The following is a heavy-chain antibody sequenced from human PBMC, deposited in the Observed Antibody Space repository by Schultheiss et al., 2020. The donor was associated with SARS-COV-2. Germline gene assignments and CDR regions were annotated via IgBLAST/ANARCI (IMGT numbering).Heavy chain of an antibody. V-gene: IGHV4-4*07. D-gene: IGHD5-18*01. J-gene: IGHJ4*02. CDR1: GGSISSYY. Sequence: SQTLSLTCTVSGGSISSYYWSWIRQPAGKGLEWIGRIYTSGSTNYNPSLKSRVTMSVDTSKNQFSLKLSSVTAADTAVYYCARHSAYSYGYSSFDYWGQGTLVTVSS. CDR2: IYTSGST. CDR3: ARHSAYSYGYSSFDY.